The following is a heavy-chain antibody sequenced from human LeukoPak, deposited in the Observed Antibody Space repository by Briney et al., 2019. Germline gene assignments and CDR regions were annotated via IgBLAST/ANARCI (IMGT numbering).Heavy chain of an antibody. CDR1: GFTFSSYW. J-gene: IGHJ5*02. CDR2: IKQDGSEK. V-gene: IGHV3-7*01. CDR3: ARNPPPVPAAIAGFDP. Sequence: GGSLRLSCAASGFTFSSYWMSWVRQAPGKGLEWVANIKQDGSEKYYVDSVKGRFTISRDNAKNSLYLQMNSLRAEDTAVYYCARNPPPVPAAIAGFDPWGQGTLVTVSS. D-gene: IGHD2-2*02.